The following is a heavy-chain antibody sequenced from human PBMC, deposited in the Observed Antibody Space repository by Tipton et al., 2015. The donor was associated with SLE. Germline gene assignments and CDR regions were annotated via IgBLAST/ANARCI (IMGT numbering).Heavy chain of an antibody. J-gene: IGHJ4*03. V-gene: IGHV4-39*07. D-gene: IGHD6-13*01. CDR2: IYYSGST. CDR3: AREGIAAAGPDY. CDR1: GGSFSSSSYY. Sequence: TLSLTCAVYGGSFSSSSYYWGWIRQPPGKGLEWIGSIYYSGSTNYNPSLKSRVTISVDTSKNQFSLKLSSVTAADTAVYYCAREGIAAAGPDYWGQGTTVTVSS.